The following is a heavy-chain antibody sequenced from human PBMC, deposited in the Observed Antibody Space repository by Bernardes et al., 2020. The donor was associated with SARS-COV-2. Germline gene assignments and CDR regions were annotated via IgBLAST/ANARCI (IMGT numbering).Heavy chain of an antibody. Sequence: SQTLSLTCAISGDSVSSKSAAWNWIRQSPSRGLEWLGRTYFRSKWYTDYAVSVKGRKTIDPDTSKNHLSLQLKSVTPEDTAVYFCARARPSASDSFHVWGQGTVVTVSS. CDR1: GDSVSSKSAA. D-gene: IGHD1-1*01. CDR2: TYFRSKWYT. J-gene: IGHJ3*01. V-gene: IGHV6-1*01. CDR3: ARARPSASDSFHV.